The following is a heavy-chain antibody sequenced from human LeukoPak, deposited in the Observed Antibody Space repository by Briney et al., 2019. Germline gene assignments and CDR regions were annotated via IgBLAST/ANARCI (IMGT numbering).Heavy chain of an antibody. CDR3: AKDVKAGSWGDYYYYYMDV. Sequence: GGSLRLSCAASGFSFSSYGMHWVRQAPGKGLEWVAFIRYDGSNKYYADSVNGRFVISRDNSKNTLYLYMNSLRAEDTAVYYCAKDVKAGSWGDYYYYYMDVWGKGTTVTISS. J-gene: IGHJ6*03. CDR1: GFSFSSYG. CDR2: IRYDGSNK. D-gene: IGHD1-14*01. V-gene: IGHV3-30*02.